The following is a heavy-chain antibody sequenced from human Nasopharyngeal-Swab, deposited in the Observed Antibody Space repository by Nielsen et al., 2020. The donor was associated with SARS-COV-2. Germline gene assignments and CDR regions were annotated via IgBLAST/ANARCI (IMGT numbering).Heavy chain of an antibody. D-gene: IGHD4-17*01. CDR1: GGSISSGGYY. V-gene: IGHV4-31*01. CDR2: IYYSGST. CDR3: ARSDGDYRGDYYYYYMDV. Sequence: SETLSLTCTVSGGSISSGGYYWSWIRQHPGKGLEWIGNIYYSGSTYYNPSLNSLVTISVDTSKNQFSLKLSSVTAADTAVYYCARSDGDYRGDYYYYYMDVWGKGTTVTVSS. J-gene: IGHJ6*03.